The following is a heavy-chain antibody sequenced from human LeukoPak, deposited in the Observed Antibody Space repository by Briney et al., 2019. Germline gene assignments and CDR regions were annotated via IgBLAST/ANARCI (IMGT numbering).Heavy chain of an antibody. D-gene: IGHD3-10*01. CDR2: IYPGDSDT. J-gene: IGHJ4*02. CDR1: GYSFTSYW. CDR3: ARRYYYGSGSTRSYYFDY. Sequence: GESLKISCKGSGYSFTSYWIGWVRQMPGKGLEWMGIIYPGDSDTRYSPSFQGQVTISADKSISTAYLQWSSLKASDTAMYYCARRYYYGSGSTRSYYFDYWGQGTLVTVSS. V-gene: IGHV5-51*01.